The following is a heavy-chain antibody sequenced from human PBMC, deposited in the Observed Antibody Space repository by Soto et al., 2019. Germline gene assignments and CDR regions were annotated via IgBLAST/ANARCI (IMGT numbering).Heavy chain of an antibody. Sequence: ASVKVSCKASGGTFSSYAISWVRQAPGQGLEWMGGIIPIFGTANYAQKFQGRVTITADESTSTAYMELSSLRSEDTAVYYCARDKGIAAPAGDYYYYGMDVWGQGTTVTVSS. CDR2: IIPIFGTA. D-gene: IGHD6-13*01. V-gene: IGHV1-69*13. J-gene: IGHJ6*02. CDR1: GGTFSSYA. CDR3: ARDKGIAAPAGDYYYYGMDV.